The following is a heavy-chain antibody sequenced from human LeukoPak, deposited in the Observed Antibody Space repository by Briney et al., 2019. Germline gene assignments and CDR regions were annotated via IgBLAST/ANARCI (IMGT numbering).Heavy chain of an antibody. D-gene: IGHD3-22*01. Sequence: GGSLRLSCAASGFTFSSYSMNWVRQAPGKGLEWVSYISSSSSTIYYADSVKGRFTISRDNAKNSLYLQMNGLRAEDTAVYYCARGPFYYDSSGHPIYFDYWGQGTLVTVSS. J-gene: IGHJ4*02. V-gene: IGHV3-48*01. CDR1: GFTFSSYS. CDR2: ISSSSSTI. CDR3: ARGPFYYDSSGHPIYFDY.